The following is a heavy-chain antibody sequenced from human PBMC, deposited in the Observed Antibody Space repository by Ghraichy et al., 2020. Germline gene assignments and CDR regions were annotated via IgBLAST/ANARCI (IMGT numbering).Heavy chain of an antibody. CDR1: GFTFDIYA. J-gene: IGHJ4*02. CDR2: ISGSGGST. CDR3: AKARDTGSYSPDYFDQ. Sequence: GESLNISCAASGFTFDIYAMSWVRQAPGRGLEWVSAISGSGGSTYYADSVKGRFTISRDNSKNTMYLQMNSLRAEDTALYYCAKARDTGSYSPDYFDQWGQGTLVTVSS. D-gene: IGHD1-26*01. V-gene: IGHV3-23*01.